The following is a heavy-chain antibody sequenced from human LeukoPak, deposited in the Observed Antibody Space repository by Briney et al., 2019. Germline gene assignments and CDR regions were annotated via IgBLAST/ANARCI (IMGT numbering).Heavy chain of an antibody. CDR1: GFTFSSYG. CDR2: ISYDGSNK. Sequence: PGGSLRLPCAASGFTFSSYGMHWVRQAPGKGLEWVAVISYDGSNKYYADSVKGRFTISRDNSKNTLYLQMNSLRAEDTAVYYCAKVGTVAGSWSFDYWGQGTLVTVSS. D-gene: IGHD6-19*01. J-gene: IGHJ4*02. V-gene: IGHV3-30*18. CDR3: AKVGTVAGSWSFDY.